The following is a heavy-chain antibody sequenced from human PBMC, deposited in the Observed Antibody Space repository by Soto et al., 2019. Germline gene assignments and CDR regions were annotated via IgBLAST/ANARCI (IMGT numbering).Heavy chain of an antibody. Sequence: ASVKVSCKTSGYTFNKYPIHWVRQAPGQGLEWMGWINPANGDTGFAQKFQDRVTMTRDTSTSTAYMELSSLRSDDTAVYYCARDLSGGYYYDSSGLGWFDPWGQGTLVTVSS. CDR1: GYTFNKYP. J-gene: IGHJ5*02. V-gene: IGHV1-3*01. CDR2: INPANGDT. CDR3: ARDLSGGYYYDSSGLGWFDP. D-gene: IGHD3-22*01.